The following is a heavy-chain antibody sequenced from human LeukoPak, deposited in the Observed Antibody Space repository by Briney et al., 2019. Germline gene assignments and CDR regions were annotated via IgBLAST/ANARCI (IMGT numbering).Heavy chain of an antibody. D-gene: IGHD1-26*01. Sequence: SETLSLTCTVSGGSISSSSYYWGWIRQPPGKGLEWIGSIYYSGSTYYNPSLKSRVTISVDTSKNQFSMKLTSVTAADTAVYYCARESSGGSYCDSWGRGILVTVSS. V-gene: IGHV4-39*07. CDR2: IYYSGST. CDR3: ARESSGGSYCDS. J-gene: IGHJ4*02. CDR1: GGSISSSSYY.